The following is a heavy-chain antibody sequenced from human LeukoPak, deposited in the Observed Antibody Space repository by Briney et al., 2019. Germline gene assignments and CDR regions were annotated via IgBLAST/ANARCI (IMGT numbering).Heavy chain of an antibody. V-gene: IGHV3-30*18. J-gene: IGHJ4*02. CDR2: ISYDGSNK. Sequence: GGSRRLSCAASGFTFSSYGMHWVRQAPGKGLEWVAVISYDGSNKYYADSVKGRFTISRDNSKNTLYLQMNSLRAEDTAVYYCAKDLTMGYCSGGSCYNFDYWGQGTLVTVSS. CDR1: GFTFSSYG. CDR3: AKDLTMGYCSGGSCYNFDY. D-gene: IGHD2-15*01.